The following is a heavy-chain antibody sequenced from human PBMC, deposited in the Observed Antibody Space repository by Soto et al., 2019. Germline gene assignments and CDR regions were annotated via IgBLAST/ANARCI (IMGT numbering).Heavy chain of an antibody. J-gene: IGHJ6*02. CDR2: INPSGGST. Sequence: ASVKVSCKASGYTFTSYYMHWVRQAPGQGLEWMGNINPSGGSTSYAQKFQGRVTMTRDTSTSTVYMELSSLRSEDTAVYYCARVGSSLLWFGELLDYYYYGMDVWGQGTTVTVSS. D-gene: IGHD3-10*01. CDR1: GYTFTSYY. V-gene: IGHV1-46*03. CDR3: ARVGSSLLWFGELLDYYYYGMDV.